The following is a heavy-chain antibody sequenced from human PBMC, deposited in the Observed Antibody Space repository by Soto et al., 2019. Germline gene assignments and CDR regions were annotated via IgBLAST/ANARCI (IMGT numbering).Heavy chain of an antibody. CDR3: ARGRITMIWDAFDI. J-gene: IGHJ3*02. D-gene: IGHD3-22*01. CDR2: ISYDGSNK. Sequence: GGSLRLSCAASGFTFSSYAMHWVRQAPGKGLEWVAVISYDGSNKYYADSVKGRFTISRDNSKNTLYLQMNSLRAEDTAVYYCARGRITMIWDAFDIWGQGTMVTVS. CDR1: GFTFSSYA. V-gene: IGHV3-30-3*01.